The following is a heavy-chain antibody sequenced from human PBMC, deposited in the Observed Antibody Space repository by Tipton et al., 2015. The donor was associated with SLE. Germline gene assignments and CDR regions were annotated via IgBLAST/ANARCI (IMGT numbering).Heavy chain of an antibody. Sequence: GSLRLSCAASGFTFSSYAMTWIRQAPGKGLEWVASIRGSGVTTYYAESVKGRFTISRDSAKNTVSLQMDSLRVEETAEYYCAVVSDCSKWGQGTPVTVSS. J-gene: IGHJ4*02. V-gene: IGHV3-23*01. D-gene: IGHD2-21*02. CDR2: IRGSGVTT. CDR3: AVVSDCSK. CDR1: GFTFSSYA.